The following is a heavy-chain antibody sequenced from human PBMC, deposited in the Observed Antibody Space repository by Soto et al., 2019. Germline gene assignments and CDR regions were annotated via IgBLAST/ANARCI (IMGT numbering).Heavy chain of an antibody. Sequence: QVQLQESGPGLVKPSQTLSLTCSVSGDSIRGGGHYWNWIRQFPGKGLEWIGYVYHSGSTHYNPSLRRRYTIPIETSKNQFWLRLISVTAADTALYYCARDTGLAPTVWGYWGHGTQVTVSS. J-gene: IGHJ4*03. D-gene: IGHD7-27*01. CDR1: GDSIRGGGHY. CDR3: ARDTGLAPTVWGY. V-gene: IGHV4-31*03. CDR2: VYHSGST.